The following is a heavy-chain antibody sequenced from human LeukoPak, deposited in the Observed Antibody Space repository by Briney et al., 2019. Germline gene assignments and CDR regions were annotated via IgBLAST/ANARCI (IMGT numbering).Heavy chain of an antibody. D-gene: IGHD5-18*01. J-gene: IGHJ4*02. CDR1: GFTFSSYW. CDR2: IKKDGSEK. Sequence: GSLRLSCAASGFTFSSYWMSWVRQAPGKGLEWVANIKKDGSEKYYVDAVKGRFTISRDNAKSSLYLQMNSLRAEDTAIYYCARDLSGVTGYTYGRGIDYWGQGTLVTVSS. CDR3: ARDLSGVTGYTYGRGIDY. V-gene: IGHV3-7*01.